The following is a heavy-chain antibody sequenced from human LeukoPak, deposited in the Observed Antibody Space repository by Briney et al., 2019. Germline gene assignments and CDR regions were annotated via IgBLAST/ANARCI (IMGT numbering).Heavy chain of an antibody. CDR1: GGTFSSYA. V-gene: IGHV1-69*05. D-gene: IGHD3-22*01. CDR3: ARVQPHRIHYDNSDYPTHNDY. Sequence: ASVKVSCKASGGTFSSYAISWVRQAPGQGLEWMGGIIPIFGTANYAQNLQGRVTMSTDTSTSTAYMELRSLRSGDTAVYYCARVQPHRIHYDNSDYPTHNDYWGQGTLVTVSS. CDR2: IIPIFGTA. J-gene: IGHJ4*02.